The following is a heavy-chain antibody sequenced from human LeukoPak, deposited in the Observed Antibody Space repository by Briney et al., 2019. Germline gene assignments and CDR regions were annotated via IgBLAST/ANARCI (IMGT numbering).Heavy chain of an antibody. CDR3: ARDVAAAAESY. V-gene: IGHV4-59*12. D-gene: IGHD6-13*01. J-gene: IGHJ4*02. Sequence: PSETLSLTCTVSGGSISSYYWSWIRQPPGKGLEWIGYIYYSGSTNYNPSLKSRVTISVDTSKNQFSLKLSSVTAADTAVYYCARDVAAAAESYWGQGTLVTVSS. CDR2: IYYSGST. CDR1: GGSISSYY.